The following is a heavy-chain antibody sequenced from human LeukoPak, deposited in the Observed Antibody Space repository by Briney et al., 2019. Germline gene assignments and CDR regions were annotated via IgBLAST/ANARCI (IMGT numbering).Heavy chain of an antibody. V-gene: IGHV3-23*01. CDR3: ASDSSSWYFLGF. CDR2: ISGSGGST. Sequence: PGGSLRLSCAASGFTFSSYAMSWVRQAPGKGLEWVSAISGSGGSTYYADSVKGRFTISRDNAKNSLYLQMNSLRAEDTAVYYCASDSSSWYFLGFWGQGILVTVSS. CDR1: GFTFSSYA. D-gene: IGHD6-13*01. J-gene: IGHJ4*02.